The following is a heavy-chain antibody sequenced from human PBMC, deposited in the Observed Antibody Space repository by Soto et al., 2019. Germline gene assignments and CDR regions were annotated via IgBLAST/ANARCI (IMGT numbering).Heavy chain of an antibody. J-gene: IGHJ5*02. CDR2: ISAYNTNT. CDR3: ARDTSPTES. Sequence: QVQLVQSGAEVKKPGASVKVSCKTSGSTFTSYHISWVRQAPGQGLEWMGWISAYNTNTNYARKFQGRVTMTTDTLTSTAYMELWSLSSDDTAVYYCARDTSPTESWGQGTLVTVYS. CDR1: GSTFTSYH. D-gene: IGHD3-16*01. V-gene: IGHV1-18*01.